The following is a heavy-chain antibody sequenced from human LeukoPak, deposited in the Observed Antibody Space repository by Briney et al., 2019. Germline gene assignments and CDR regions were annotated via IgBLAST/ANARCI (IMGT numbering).Heavy chain of an antibody. CDR3: AKDTLADDFLIGYGFDY. Sequence: GGSLRLSCAASGFSFSPTWMHWVRQPPGQGLVWVARITSDGTSISYAESVKGRFTISRDNAKNTLYLQMNSLRAEDTAVYYCAKDTLADDFLIGYGFDYWGQGTLVTVSS. J-gene: IGHJ4*02. CDR2: ITSDGTSI. V-gene: IGHV3-74*03. CDR1: GFSFSPTW. D-gene: IGHD3-3*01.